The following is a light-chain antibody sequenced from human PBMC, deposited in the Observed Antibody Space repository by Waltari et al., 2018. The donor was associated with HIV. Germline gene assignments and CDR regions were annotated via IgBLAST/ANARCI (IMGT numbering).Light chain of an antibody. V-gene: IGLV1-47*01. CDR2: RDY. CDR1: RSQFGSNP. J-gene: IGLJ1*01. CDR3: VAWDDSLSGYV. Sequence: QSVLTQPPSASGPLGQSVTIPCPGSRSQFGSNPVYWFQQVSGTAPKLLIYRDYQRRSGIPDRFSGSKSGASASLTISGLRSEDEADYYCVAWDDSLSGYVFGTGTKVSVL.